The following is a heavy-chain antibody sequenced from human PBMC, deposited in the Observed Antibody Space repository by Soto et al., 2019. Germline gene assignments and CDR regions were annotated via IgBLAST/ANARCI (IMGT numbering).Heavy chain of an antibody. Sequence: PSETQSLTCAVSGGSISSGGYSWSWIRQPPGKGLEWIGSIYYSGSTYYNPSLKSRVTISVDTSKNQFSLKLSSVTAADTAVYYCARHLGPWIQLWSYYGMDVWGQGTTVTVSS. CDR2: IYYSGST. CDR1: GGSISSGGYS. CDR3: ARHLGPWIQLWSYYGMDV. J-gene: IGHJ6*02. V-gene: IGHV4-30-2*03. D-gene: IGHD5-18*01.